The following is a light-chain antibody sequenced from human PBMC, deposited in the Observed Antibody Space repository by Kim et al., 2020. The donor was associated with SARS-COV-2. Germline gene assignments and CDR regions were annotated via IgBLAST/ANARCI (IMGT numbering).Light chain of an antibody. J-gene: IGKJ2*01. CDR2: AAS. CDR1: QDIRSW. Sequence: SAAVGDRVTITCRASQDIRSWLAWYQQKPGKAPKLLISAASSLQSGVPSRFSGSGSGTDFTLTISSLQPEDFATYYCQQANSLPYTFGRGTKLEIK. CDR3: QQANSLPYT. V-gene: IGKV1-12*01.